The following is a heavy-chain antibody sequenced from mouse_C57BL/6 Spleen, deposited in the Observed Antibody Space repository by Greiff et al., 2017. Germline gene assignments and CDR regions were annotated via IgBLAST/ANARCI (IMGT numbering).Heavy chain of an antibody. CDR3: TTSPYYGSSSWFAY. CDR2: IDPENGDT. J-gene: IGHJ3*01. V-gene: IGHV14-4*01. D-gene: IGHD1-1*01. CDR1: GFNIKDDY. Sequence: EVQLQQSGAELVRPGASVKLSCTASGFNIKDDYMHWVKQRPEQGLEWIGWIDPENGDTEYASKFQGKATITADTSSNTAYLQLSRLTSEDTAVYYCTTSPYYGSSSWFAYWGQGTLVTVSA.